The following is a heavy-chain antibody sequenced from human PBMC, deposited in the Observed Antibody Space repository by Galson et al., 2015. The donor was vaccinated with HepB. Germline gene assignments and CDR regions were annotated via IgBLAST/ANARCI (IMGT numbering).Heavy chain of an antibody. J-gene: IGHJ5*02. CDR2: ISGAGGAT. Sequence: SLRLSCAASGFSFSGYSMTWVRQAPGKGLEWVSSISGAGGATYYADSVKGRFTISRDNSRKTVDLQLTSLRVEDTASYYCAKGGIFRFDPCGQGTLVSVS. V-gene: IGHV3-23*01. CDR1: GFSFSGYS. CDR3: AKGGIFRFDP.